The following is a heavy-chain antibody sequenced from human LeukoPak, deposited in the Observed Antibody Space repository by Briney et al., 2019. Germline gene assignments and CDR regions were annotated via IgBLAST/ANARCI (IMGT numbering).Heavy chain of an antibody. D-gene: IGHD1-26*01. CDR2: IIPILGIA. CDR1: GGTFSSYA. Sequence: SVKVSCKASGGTFSSYAISWVRQAPGQGLEWMGRIIPILGIANYAQKFQGRVTITADKSTSTAYMELSSLRSEDTAVYYCARARPSGSYYGDWGQGTLVTVSS. CDR3: ARARPSGSYYGD. J-gene: IGHJ4*02. V-gene: IGHV1-69*04.